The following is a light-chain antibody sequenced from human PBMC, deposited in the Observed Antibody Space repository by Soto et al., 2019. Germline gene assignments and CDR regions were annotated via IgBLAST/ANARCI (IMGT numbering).Light chain of an antibody. J-gene: IGKJ1*01. Sequence: EIVFTQSPVTLSLSTGERATLSCRASQSVSSSYLAWYQQKPGQAPRLLIYGASSRATGIPDRFSGSGSGTDFTLTISRLEPEDFAVYYCQQYGSAPPITFGQGTKVDIK. CDR3: QQYGSAPPIT. CDR2: GAS. V-gene: IGKV3-20*01. CDR1: QSVSSSY.